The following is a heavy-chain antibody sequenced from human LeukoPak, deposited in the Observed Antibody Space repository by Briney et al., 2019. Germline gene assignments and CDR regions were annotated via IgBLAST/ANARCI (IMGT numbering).Heavy chain of an antibody. CDR3: ARTRYFDWLAWGIPKKYGMDV. CDR1: GGSFSSYY. J-gene: IGHJ6*02. V-gene: IGHV4-34*01. Sequence: PSETLSLTCAVYGGSFSSYYWSWIRQPPGKGLEWIGEINHSGSTNYNPSLKSRVTISVDTSKNQFSLKLSSVTAADTAVYYCARTRYFDWLAWGIPKKYGMDVWGQGTTVTVSS. CDR2: INHSGST. D-gene: IGHD3-9*01.